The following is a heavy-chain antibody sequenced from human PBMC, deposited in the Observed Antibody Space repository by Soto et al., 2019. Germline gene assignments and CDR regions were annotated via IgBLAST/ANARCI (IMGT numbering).Heavy chain of an antibody. J-gene: IGHJ5*02. D-gene: IGHD3-3*01. CDR3: AKCPITVFGVVSESDNWFDP. CDR2: VSYSGGTT. V-gene: IGHV3-23*01. Sequence: EVQLLESGGGLVQPGGSLRLSCAASGFSFSSYAMSWVRQAPGKGLEWVSAVSYSGGTTNYADSVKGRFTVSRDNSKNTLYLQMNSLRAEDTAVYYCAKCPITVFGVVSESDNWFDPWGQGTLVTVSS. CDR1: GFSFSSYA.